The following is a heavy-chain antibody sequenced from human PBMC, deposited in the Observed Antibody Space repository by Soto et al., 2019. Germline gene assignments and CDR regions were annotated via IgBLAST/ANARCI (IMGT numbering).Heavy chain of an antibody. Sequence: EVQLVESGGGLIQPGGSLRVSCAASEFTVSSNYMTWVRQAPGKGLEWVSVIDTAGRANYAESVKGRFTNSRDNSKNTLYLQMNSLRVEDTAVYYCARGATYYDFWSGHYTSDTYYGMDVWRQGTTVTVS. CDR3: ARGATYYDFWSGHYTSDTYYGMDV. CDR2: IDTAGRA. CDR1: EFTVSSNY. D-gene: IGHD3-3*01. J-gene: IGHJ6*02. V-gene: IGHV3-53*01.